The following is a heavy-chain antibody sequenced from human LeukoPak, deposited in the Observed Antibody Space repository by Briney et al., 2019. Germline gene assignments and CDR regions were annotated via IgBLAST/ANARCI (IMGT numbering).Heavy chain of an antibody. Sequence: GGSLRLSCAASGFTFSSYSMNWVRQAPGKGPEWVSSISSSSSYIYYADSVKGRFTISRGNAKNSLYLQMNSLRAEDTAVYYCARDDYGDYGPNAFDIWGQGTMVTVSS. D-gene: IGHD4-17*01. CDR3: ARDDYGDYGPNAFDI. V-gene: IGHV3-21*01. CDR2: ISSSSSYI. J-gene: IGHJ3*02. CDR1: GFTFSSYS.